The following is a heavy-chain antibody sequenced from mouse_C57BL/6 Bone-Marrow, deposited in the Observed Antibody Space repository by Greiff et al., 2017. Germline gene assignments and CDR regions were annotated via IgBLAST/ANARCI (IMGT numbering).Heavy chain of an antibody. V-gene: IGHV1-59*01. D-gene: IGHD2-13*01. J-gene: IGHJ4*01. Sequence: QVQLQQPGAELVRPGTSVKLSCKASGYTFTSYWMHWVKQRPGQGLEWIGVFDPSDSYTNYKQNFKGKATLTVNTSSSTPYMQLSSRTTEDSAVYYGARSPHRVNAMDYWGQGTSDTVSS. CDR1: GYTFTSYW. CDR3: ARSPHRVNAMDY. CDR2: FDPSDSYT.